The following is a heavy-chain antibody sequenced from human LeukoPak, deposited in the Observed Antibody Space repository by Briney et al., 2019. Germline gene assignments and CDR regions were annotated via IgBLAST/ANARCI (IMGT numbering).Heavy chain of an antibody. CDR2: IYSTGST. Sequence: PSETLSLTCTVSGGSISGYYWSWVRQSPEKGLESIGFIYSTGSTSYNPSLRSRVTISVDTSKNQFSLKLSSVTAADTAVYYCARALFVTMDWFDPWGQGTLVTVSS. CDR1: GGSISGYY. V-gene: IGHV4-59*01. CDR3: ARALFVTMDWFDP. D-gene: IGHD3-10*01. J-gene: IGHJ5*02.